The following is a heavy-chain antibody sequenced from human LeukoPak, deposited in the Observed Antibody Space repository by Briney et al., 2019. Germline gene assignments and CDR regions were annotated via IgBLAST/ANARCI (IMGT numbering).Heavy chain of an antibody. D-gene: IGHD2-15*01. J-gene: IGHJ3*02. CDR3: AREEGIVVVVARSSAFDI. CDR1: GYTITDYF. V-gene: IGHV1-2*02. Sequence: ASVKVSCKASGYTITDYFMHWVRQAPGQGLGWMGWINPNSGGTNYAQTFQGRVTLTRDTSISTAYMELSRLRSDDTAVYYCAREEGIVVVVARSSAFDIWGQGTMVTVSS. CDR2: INPNSGGT.